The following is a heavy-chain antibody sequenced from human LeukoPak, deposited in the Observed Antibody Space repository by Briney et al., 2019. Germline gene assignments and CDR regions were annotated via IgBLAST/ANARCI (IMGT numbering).Heavy chain of an antibody. CDR1: GGSICSYY. V-gene: IGHV4-4*07. D-gene: IGHD5-18*01. J-gene: IGHJ4*02. CDR3: ARGSGYTYGYPFDS. CDR2: IYTSGST. Sequence: SETLSLTCTVSGGSICSYYWSWLRQPAGKGLEWIGRIYTSGSTNYNPSLKSRVTMSVDTSKNQFSLKLSSVTAADTAVYYCARGSGYTYGYPFDSWGQGTLVTVSS.